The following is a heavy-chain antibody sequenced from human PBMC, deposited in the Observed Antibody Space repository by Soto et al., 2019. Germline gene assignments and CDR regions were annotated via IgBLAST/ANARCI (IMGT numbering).Heavy chain of an antibody. Sequence: SGGSLRLSCAASGFTFSSYAMSWVRQAPGKGLEWVSAISGSGGSTYYADSVKGRFTISRDNSKNTLYLQMNSLRAEDTAVYYCAKGAAAGTVHYYYGMGVWGQGTTVTVSS. CDR2: ISGSGGST. CDR1: GFTFSSYA. J-gene: IGHJ6*02. V-gene: IGHV3-23*01. CDR3: AKGAAAGTVHYYYGMGV. D-gene: IGHD6-13*01.